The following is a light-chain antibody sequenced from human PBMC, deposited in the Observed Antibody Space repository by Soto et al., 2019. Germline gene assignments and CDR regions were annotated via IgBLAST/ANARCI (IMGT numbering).Light chain of an antibody. V-gene: IGLV3-1*01. J-gene: IGLJ2*01. CDR1: KLGDKY. Sequence: SYELTQPPSVSVSPGQTASITCSGDKLGDKYTCWYQQKPGQSPVLVIYEDSKRPSGISERFSGSNSGNTATLTISGTQAVDEADYYCQAWDSSSHVVFGGGTKLTVL. CDR2: EDS. CDR3: QAWDSSSHVV.